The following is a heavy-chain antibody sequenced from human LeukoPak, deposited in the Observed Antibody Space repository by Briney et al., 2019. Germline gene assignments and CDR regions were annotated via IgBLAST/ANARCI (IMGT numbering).Heavy chain of an antibody. J-gene: IGHJ6*02. CDR3: ARDYRRRSSSRYVVHYYYGMDV. CDR1: GFTFSSYA. D-gene: IGHD6-13*01. Sequence: GSLRLSCAASGFTFSSYAMHWVRQAPGKGLEWVAVISYDGSNKYYADSVKGRFTISRDNSKNTLYLQMNSLRAEDTAVYYCARDYRRRSSSRYVVHYYYGMDVWGQGTTVTVSS. V-gene: IGHV3-30-3*01. CDR2: ISYDGSNK.